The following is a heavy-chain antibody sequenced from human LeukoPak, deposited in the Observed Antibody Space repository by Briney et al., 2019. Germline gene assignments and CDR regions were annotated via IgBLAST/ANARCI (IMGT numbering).Heavy chain of an antibody. CDR2: IYYSGST. J-gene: IGHJ4*02. CDR1: GGSISSGGYY. D-gene: IGHD5-18*01. V-gene: IGHV4-31*03. Sequence: SETLSLTCTVSGGSISSGGYYWSWIRQHPGKGLEWIGYIYYSGSTYYNPSLKSRVTISVDTSKNQFSLKLSSVTAADTAVYYCARAKGRFGHSYGHLYYFDYWGQGTLVTVSS. CDR3: ARAKGRFGHSYGHLYYFDY.